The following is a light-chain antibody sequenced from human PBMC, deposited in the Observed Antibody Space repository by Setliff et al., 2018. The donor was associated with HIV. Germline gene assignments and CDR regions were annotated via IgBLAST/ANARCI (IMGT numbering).Light chain of an antibody. J-gene: IGLJ1*01. CDR2: YDS. V-gene: IGLV3-21*04. Sequence: SYELTQPPSVAGAPGGAARVTWGGNNMGRKGGHGDQRKPGQGPVLVIYYDSDRTSGIPERFSGSNSGNTATLTISRXXXGDEADYYCQVRDSSSDHSYVFGTGTKVTVL. CDR3: QVRDSSSDHSYV. CDR1: NMGRKG.